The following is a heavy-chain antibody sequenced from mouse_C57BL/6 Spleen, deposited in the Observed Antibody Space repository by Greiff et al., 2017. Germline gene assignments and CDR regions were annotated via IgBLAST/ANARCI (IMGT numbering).Heavy chain of an antibody. V-gene: IGHV5-16*01. J-gene: IGHJ3*01. CDR3: ARVGDYDEGFAY. CDR1: GFTFSDYY. D-gene: IGHD2-4*01. Sequence: EVQVVESEGGLVQPGSSMKLSCTASGFTFSDYYMAWVRQVPEKGLEWVANINYDGSSTYYLDSLKSRFIISRDNAKNILYLQMSSLKSEDTATYYCARVGDYDEGFAYWGQGTLVTVSA. CDR2: INYDGSST.